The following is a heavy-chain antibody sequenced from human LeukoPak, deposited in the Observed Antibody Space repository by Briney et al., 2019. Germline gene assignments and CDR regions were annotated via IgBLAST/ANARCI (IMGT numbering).Heavy chain of an antibody. V-gene: IGHV4-34*01. D-gene: IGHD3-16*02. CDR1: GGSFSGYY. J-gene: IGHJ4*02. CDR2: INHSGST. Sequence: SETLSLTCAVYGGSFSGYYWSWIRPPPGKGLEWIGEINHSGSTNYNPSLKSRVTISVDTSKNQFSLKLSSVTAADTAVYYCARWVTFGGVIVNYFDYWGQGTLVTVSS. CDR3: ARWVTFGGVIVNYFDY.